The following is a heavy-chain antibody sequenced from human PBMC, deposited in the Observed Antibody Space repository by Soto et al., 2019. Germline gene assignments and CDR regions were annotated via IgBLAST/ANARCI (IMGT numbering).Heavy chain of an antibody. J-gene: IGHJ4*02. D-gene: IGHD6-13*01. CDR3: AREDEGAAAGAFDY. CDR1: GFTFSSYS. Sequence: EVQLVESGGGLVQPGGSLRLSCAASGFTFSSYSMNWVRQAPGKGLEWVSYISSSSSTIYYADSVKGRFTISRDNAKNSLYLQMNSLIDEDTAVYYCAREDEGAAAGAFDYWGQGTLVTVSS. CDR2: ISSSSSTI. V-gene: IGHV3-48*02.